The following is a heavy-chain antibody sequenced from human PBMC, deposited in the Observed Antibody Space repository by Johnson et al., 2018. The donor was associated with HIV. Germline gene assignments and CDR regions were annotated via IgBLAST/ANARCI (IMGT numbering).Heavy chain of an antibody. D-gene: IGHD6-19*01. CDR1: GFTFSSYG. J-gene: IGHJ3*02. CDR3: VSVAGLFAPLDI. V-gene: IGHV3-30*02. Sequence: VQLVESGGGVVQPGGSLRLSCAASGFTFSSYGMHWVRQAPGKGLEWVAFIRYDGSNKYYADSVKGRFTISRYNSKNTLYLQMNSLRAEDTAVYYVVSVAGLFAPLDIWGKGTMVTVSS. CDR2: IRYDGSNK.